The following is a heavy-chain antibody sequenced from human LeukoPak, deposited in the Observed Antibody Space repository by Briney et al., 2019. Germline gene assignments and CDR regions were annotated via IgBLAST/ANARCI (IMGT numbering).Heavy chain of an antibody. CDR3: ARGPSCSGGSCYPYYFDY. D-gene: IGHD2-15*01. V-gene: IGHV1-69*13. CDR1: GGTFSSYA. J-gene: IGHJ4*02. CDR2: IIPIFGTA. Sequence: GASVKVSCKASGGTFSSYAISWVRQAPGQGLEWMGGIIPIFGTANCAQKFQGRVTITADESTSTAYMELSSLRSEDTAVYYCARGPSCSGGSCYPYYFDYWGQGTLVTVSS.